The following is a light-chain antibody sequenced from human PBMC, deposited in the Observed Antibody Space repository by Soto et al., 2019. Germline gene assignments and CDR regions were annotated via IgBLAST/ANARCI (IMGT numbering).Light chain of an antibody. CDR3: QQYRSYS. J-gene: IGKJ2*01. Sequence: DIPMTQSPSTLSASVGDRVTITCRISQSISNWLAWYQQKPGKAPNLLIYDASTLQSGVPSRFSGSGSGTEFTLTINNLQPDDFATYYCQQYRSYSFGQGTKLEIK. CDR2: DAS. CDR1: QSISNW. V-gene: IGKV1-5*01.